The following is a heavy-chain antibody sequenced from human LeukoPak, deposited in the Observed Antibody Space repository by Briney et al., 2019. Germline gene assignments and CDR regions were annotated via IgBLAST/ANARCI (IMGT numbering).Heavy chain of an antibody. Sequence: SETLSLTCTVSGGSISSYYWSWIRQPPGKGLEWIGYIYYSGSTNHNPSLKSRVTISVDTSKNQFSLKLGSVTAADTAVYYCAASDYYYYGMDVWGQGTTVTVSS. CDR2: IYYSGST. CDR3: AASDYYYYGMDV. J-gene: IGHJ6*02. CDR1: GGSISSYY. V-gene: IGHV4-59*01.